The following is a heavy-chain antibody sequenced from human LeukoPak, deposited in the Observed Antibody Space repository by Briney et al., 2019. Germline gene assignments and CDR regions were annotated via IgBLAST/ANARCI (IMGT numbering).Heavy chain of an antibody. CDR2: ISTNDRTI. J-gene: IGHJ2*01. CDR1: GFTFSDYY. V-gene: IGHV3-11*04. D-gene: IGHD4-17*01. Sequence: GGSLRLSCAASGFTFSDYYMNWIRQVPGKGLECVSYISTNDRTIRYADSVKGRFSISRDNANNSLYLQMKSLRAEDTAVYYCARRASVTTRYWYFDLRGRGTLITVSS. CDR3: ARRASVTTRYWYFDL.